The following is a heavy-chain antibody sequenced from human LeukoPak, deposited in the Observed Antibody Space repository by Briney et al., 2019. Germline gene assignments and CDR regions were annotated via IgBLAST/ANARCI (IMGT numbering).Heavy chain of an antibody. J-gene: IGHJ4*02. D-gene: IGHD6-19*01. CDR2: ISSSGSTV. CDR3: SLLAVASPQDY. V-gene: IGHV3-48*01. CDR1: GITFNNYA. Sequence: GGSLRLSCAASGITFNNYAMSWVRQAPGKGLEWVSDISSSGSTVYYADSVKGRFTTSGDNANNYLYLQMQSLRAEDTAVYYCSLLAVASPQDYWGQGTLVTVSS.